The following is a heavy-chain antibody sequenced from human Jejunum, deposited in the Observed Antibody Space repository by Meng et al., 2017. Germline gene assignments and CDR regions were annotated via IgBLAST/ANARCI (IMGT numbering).Heavy chain of an antibody. CDR2: ITSDGSYI. CDR3: GADN. J-gene: IGHJ4*02. V-gene: IGHV3-21*01. CDR1: GFSFGGSE. Sequence: GESLKISCEASGFSFGGSEMYWVRRAPGKGLEWVSYITSDGSYIDYADSVKGRFTVSRDNAKKSLFLQMNRLRVDDTAAYYCGADNWGPGTLVTVSS.